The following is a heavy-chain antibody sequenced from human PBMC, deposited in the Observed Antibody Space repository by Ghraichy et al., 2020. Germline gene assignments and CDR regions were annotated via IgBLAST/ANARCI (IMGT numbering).Heavy chain of an antibody. CDR3: ATPGRGYCSSTSCWLDY. D-gene: IGHD2-2*01. CDR1: GFTFSSYA. V-gene: IGHV3-23*01. Sequence: GESLNISCAASGFTFSSYAMSWVRQAPGKGLEWVSAISDSGGSTYYADSVKGRFTISRDNSKNTLYLQMNSLRAEDTAVYYCATPGRGYCSSTSCWLDYWGQGTLVTVSS. J-gene: IGHJ4*02. CDR2: ISDSGGST.